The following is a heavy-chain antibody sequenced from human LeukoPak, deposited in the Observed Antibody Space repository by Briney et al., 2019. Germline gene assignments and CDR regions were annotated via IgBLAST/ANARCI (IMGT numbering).Heavy chain of an antibody. CDR3: ATGKDADIVVPRGDAFDI. J-gene: IGHJ3*02. Sequence: GASVKVSCKASGYTFTSYGISWVRQAPGQGLEWMGWISAYNGNTNYAQKLQGRVTMTTDTSTSTAYMELSSLRSEDTAVYYCATGKDADIVVPRGDAFDIWGQGTMVTVSS. CDR1: GYTFTSYG. CDR2: ISAYNGNT. V-gene: IGHV1-18*01. D-gene: IGHD2-2*01.